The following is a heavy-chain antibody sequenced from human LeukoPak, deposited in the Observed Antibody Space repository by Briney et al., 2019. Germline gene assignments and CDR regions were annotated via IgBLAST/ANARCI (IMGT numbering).Heavy chain of an antibody. Sequence: GESLKISCKGSGNSFTSYWIGWVRQMPGKGLEWMGIIYPGDSDTRYSPSFQGQVTISADKSISPAYLQWSSLKASNTAMYYCARHGGEYDSSGYFGYWGQGTLVTVSS. V-gene: IGHV5-51*01. J-gene: IGHJ4*02. CDR2: IYPGDSDT. CDR1: GNSFTSYW. D-gene: IGHD3-22*01. CDR3: ARHGGEYDSSGYFGY.